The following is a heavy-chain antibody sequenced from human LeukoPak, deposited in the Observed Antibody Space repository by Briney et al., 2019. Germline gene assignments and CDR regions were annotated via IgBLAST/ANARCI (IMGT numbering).Heavy chain of an antibody. D-gene: IGHD4-23*01. CDR2: MNPNSGNT. V-gene: IGHV1-8*01. CDR3: ARGPYGGNSYYYYGMDV. CDR1: GYTFTSYD. J-gene: IGHJ6*02. Sequence: GASVKVSCKASGYTFTSYDINWVRQATGQGLEWMGWMNPNSGNTGYAQKFQGRVTMTRNTSISTAYMELSSLRSEDTAVYYCARGPYGGNSYYYYGMDVWGQGTTVTVS.